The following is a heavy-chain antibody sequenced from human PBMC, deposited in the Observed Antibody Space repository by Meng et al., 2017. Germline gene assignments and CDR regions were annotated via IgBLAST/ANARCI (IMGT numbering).Heavy chain of an antibody. CDR3: ARGPTGGAFDI. CDR2: VIPIFGTA. D-gene: IGHD3-16*01. J-gene: IGHJ3*02. Sequence: VQLCGAGAEVKRPGSSVKVSGKVSGGTFSSYAISWVRQAPGQGLEWMGGVIPIFGTANYAQKFQGRVTITADKSTSTAYMELSSLRSEDTAVYYCARGPTGGAFDIWGQGTMVTVSS. CDR1: GGTFSSYA. V-gene: IGHV1-69*06.